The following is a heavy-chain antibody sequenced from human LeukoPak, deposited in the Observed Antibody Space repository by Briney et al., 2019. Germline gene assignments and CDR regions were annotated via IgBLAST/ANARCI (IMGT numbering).Heavy chain of an antibody. J-gene: IGHJ4*01. CDR1: GFTFSTCS. V-gene: IGHV3-21*01. D-gene: IGHD7-27*01. Sequence: MAGGSLRLSCAASGFTFSTCSVFWVRQAPGKGLEWVSAISGNSYHIYYADSVKGRFTISRDNAKNSLYLQMNTLRGEDTAVYYCASSTLGYFDNWGHGTLVTVSS. CDR2: ISGNSYHI. CDR3: ASSTLGYFDN.